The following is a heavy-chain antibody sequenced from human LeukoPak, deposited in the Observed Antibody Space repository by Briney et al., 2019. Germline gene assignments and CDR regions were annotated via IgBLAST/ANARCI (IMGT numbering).Heavy chain of an antibody. CDR3: ARGGGTRIGYAFDI. Sequence: PGGSLRLSCAASGFTFSSYWRHWVRQAPGKGLEWVSYISSSSSTIYYADSVKGRFTISRDNAKNSLYLQMNSLRAEDTAVYYCARGGGTRIGYAFDIWGQGTMVTVSS. V-gene: IGHV3-48*01. D-gene: IGHD1-7*01. J-gene: IGHJ3*02. CDR1: GFTFSSYW. CDR2: ISSSSSTI.